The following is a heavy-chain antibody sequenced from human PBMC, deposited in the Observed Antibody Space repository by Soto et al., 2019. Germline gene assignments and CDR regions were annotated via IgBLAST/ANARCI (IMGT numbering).Heavy chain of an antibody. CDR1: GYSFTSYW. V-gene: IGHV5-51*01. Sequence: GESLKISCKGSGYSFTSYWIGWVRQMPGKGLEWMGIIYPGDSDTRYSPSFQGQATISADKSISTAYLQWSSLKASDTAMYYCARRTRDYVWGSYRYDSYYYGMDVWGQGTTVTVSS. D-gene: IGHD3-16*02. CDR3: ARRTRDYVWGSYRYDSYYYGMDV. CDR2: IYPGDSDT. J-gene: IGHJ6*02.